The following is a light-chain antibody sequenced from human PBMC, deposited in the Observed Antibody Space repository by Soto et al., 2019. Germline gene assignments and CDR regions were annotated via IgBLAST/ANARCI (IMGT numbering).Light chain of an antibody. CDR2: GAS. J-gene: IGKJ1*01. CDR1: QSVSSSY. V-gene: IGKV3-20*01. CDR3: HQYGSSQT. Sequence: EIVLTQSPGTLSLSPGERVTLSCRASQSVSSSYLAWYQQKPGQAPMLLIYGASSRATGIPDRFSGSGSGTDFTLTISRLEPEDFAVYYCHQYGSSQTFGQGTKVDI.